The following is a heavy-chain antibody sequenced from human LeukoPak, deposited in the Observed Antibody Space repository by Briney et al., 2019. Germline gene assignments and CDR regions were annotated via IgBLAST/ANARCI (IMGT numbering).Heavy chain of an antibody. CDR1: GYTFTSYG. Sequence: GASVKVSCKASGYTFTSYGISWVRQAPGQGLEWMGWISAYNGNTNYAQKLQGRVTMTEDTSTDTAYMELSSLRSEDTAVYYCATGTSGSYWPRDAFDIWGQGTMVTVSS. V-gene: IGHV1-18*01. J-gene: IGHJ3*02. D-gene: IGHD1-26*01. CDR2: ISAYNGNT. CDR3: ATGTSGSYWPRDAFDI.